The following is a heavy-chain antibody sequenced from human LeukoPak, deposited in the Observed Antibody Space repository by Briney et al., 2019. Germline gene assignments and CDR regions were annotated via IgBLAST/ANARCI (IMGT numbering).Heavy chain of an antibody. CDR2: IYSGGST. D-gene: IGHD6-19*01. Sequence: PGGSLRLSCAASGFTVSSNYMSWVRQAPGKGLEWVSVIYSGGSTYSADSVKGRFTISRDDSKNTLSLQVNSLKTEDTAVYYCTTYISGWSWGQGTLVTVSS. CDR3: TTYISGWS. J-gene: IGHJ5*02. CDR1: GFTVSSNY. V-gene: IGHV3-66*01.